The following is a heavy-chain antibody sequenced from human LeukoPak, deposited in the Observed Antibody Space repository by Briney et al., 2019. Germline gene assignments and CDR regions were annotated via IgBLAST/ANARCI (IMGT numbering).Heavy chain of an antibody. CDR2: ISGGGVGT. Sequence: PGGSLRLSCAASGFTFSNYAMTWVRQAPGKGPEWVSAISGGGVGTYYADSVKGRFTISRDNFKNTLYLQMNSLRAEDTAVYYCVKDSGEWESGYWGQGTVVTVSS. J-gene: IGHJ4*02. CDR3: VKDSGEWESGY. D-gene: IGHD1-26*01. V-gene: IGHV3-23*01. CDR1: GFTFSNYA.